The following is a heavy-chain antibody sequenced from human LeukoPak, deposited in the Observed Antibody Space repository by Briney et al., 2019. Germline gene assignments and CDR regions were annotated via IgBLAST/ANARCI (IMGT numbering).Heavy chain of an antibody. CDR1: GLTVSSSY. V-gene: IGHV3-53*01. Sequence: GGSLRLSCAASGLTVSSSYMSWVRQAPGKGLEWVSIIYSDDRIFYADSLKGRFTISRDNSKNTLYLQMNSLRAEDTAVYYCASHYYDSRGYYYFDFWGQRTLVTVSS. CDR3: ASHYYDSRGYYYFDF. D-gene: IGHD3-22*01. CDR2: IYSDDRI. J-gene: IGHJ4*02.